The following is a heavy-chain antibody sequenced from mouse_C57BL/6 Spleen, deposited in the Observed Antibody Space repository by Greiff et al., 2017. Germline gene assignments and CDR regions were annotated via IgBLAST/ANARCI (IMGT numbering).Heavy chain of an antibody. CDR1: GYTFTDYE. CDR3: TRPTVVAHFDY. D-gene: IGHD1-1*01. V-gene: IGHV1-15*01. J-gene: IGHJ2*01. CDR2: IDPETGGT. Sequence: QVHVKQSGAELVRPGASVTLSCKASGYTFTDYEMHWVKQTPVHGLEWIGAIDPETGGTAYNQKFKGKAILTADKSSSTAYMELRSLTSEDSAVYYCTRPTVVAHFDYWGQGTTLTVSS.